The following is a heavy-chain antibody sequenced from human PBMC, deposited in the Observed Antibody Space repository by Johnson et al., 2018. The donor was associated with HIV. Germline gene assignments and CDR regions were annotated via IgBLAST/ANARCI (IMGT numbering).Heavy chain of an antibody. CDR1: GFTFSTYA. J-gene: IGHJ3*02. V-gene: IGHV3-48*03. Sequence: VQLVESGGGLVQPGGSLRLSCAASGFTFSTYAMYWVRQAPGKGLEYVSGISGSGSTIYYADSVKGRFTISRDNAKNSLYLQMNSLRAEDTAVYYCAKVSSWYFLRAFDIWGQGTMVTVSS. CDR3: AKVSSWYFLRAFDI. CDR2: ISGSGSTI. D-gene: IGHD6-13*01.